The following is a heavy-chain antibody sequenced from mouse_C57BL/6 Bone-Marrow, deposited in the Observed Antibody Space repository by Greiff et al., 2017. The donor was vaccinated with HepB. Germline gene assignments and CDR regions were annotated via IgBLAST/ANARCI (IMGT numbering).Heavy chain of an antibody. J-gene: IGHJ1*03. CDR1: GFTFSDYG. CDR2: ISSGSSTI. CDR3: ARYYGSSSYWYFDV. V-gene: IGHV5-17*01. Sequence: EVQLVESGGGLVKPGGSLKLSCAASGFTFSDYGMHWVRQAPEKGLGWVAYISSGSSTIYYADTVKGRFTISRDNAKNTLFLQMTSLRSEDTAMYYCARYYGSSSYWYFDVWGTGTTVTVSS. D-gene: IGHD1-1*01.